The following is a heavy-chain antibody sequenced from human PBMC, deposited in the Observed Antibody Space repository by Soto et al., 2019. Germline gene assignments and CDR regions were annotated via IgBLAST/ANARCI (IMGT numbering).Heavy chain of an antibody. CDR2: IHSDGSST. V-gene: IGHV3-74*01. Sequence: EVQLEESGGGLVQPGESLRLCCAASGFTFSYYWMHWVRQAPGKGLVWVSRIHSDGSSTTYADSVKGRFTISRDNARNTVYLQMNSLRVEDTAVYYCARGDSGAFDLWGQGTVVTVSS. CDR1: GFTFSYYW. J-gene: IGHJ3*01. D-gene: IGHD1-26*01. CDR3: ARGDSGAFDL.